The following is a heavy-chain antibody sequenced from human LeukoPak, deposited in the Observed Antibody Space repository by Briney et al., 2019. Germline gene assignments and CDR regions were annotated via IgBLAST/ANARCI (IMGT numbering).Heavy chain of an antibody. CDR2: IYSSGST. Sequence: SETLSLTCTVSGGSISSYYWSWIRRPAGKGLEWIGRIYSSGSTNYNPSLKSRVTMSVDTSKNQLSLKPSSVTAADTAVYYCARGQYHLLYWYFDLWGRGTLVTVSS. CDR1: GGSISSYY. J-gene: IGHJ2*01. V-gene: IGHV4-4*07. CDR3: ARGQYHLLYWYFDL. D-gene: IGHD2-2*01.